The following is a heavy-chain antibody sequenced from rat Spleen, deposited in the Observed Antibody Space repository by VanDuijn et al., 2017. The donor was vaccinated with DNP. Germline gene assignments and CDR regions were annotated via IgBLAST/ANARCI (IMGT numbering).Heavy chain of an antibody. V-gene: IGHV5-7*01. J-gene: IGHJ2*01. CDR2: ISYDGSST. Sequence: EVQLVESGGGLVQPGRSLILSCTASGFIFSDHNMAWVRQAPKKGLEWVATISYDGSSTYYRDSVKGRFIISRNNAKSTLYLQMDSLRSEDTATYYCARRSSYISPYWFDYWGQGVMVTVSS. D-gene: IGHD1-2*01. CDR3: ARRSSYISPYWFDY. CDR1: GFIFSDHN.